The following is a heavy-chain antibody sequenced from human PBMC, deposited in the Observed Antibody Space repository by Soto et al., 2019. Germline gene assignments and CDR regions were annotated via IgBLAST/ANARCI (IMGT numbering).Heavy chain of an antibody. CDR1: GYSFSSFG. CDR2: VSVPSGDT. Sequence: QVQLVQSGAEVKKPGASVKVSCKASGYSFSSFGISWVRQAPGQGLEWVGWVSVPSGDTSSAQNFQGRVTVTTDTSTSTAYMEVGSLRSDDTAVYYCAREDGSRSGTSYHYYGMDVWGQGTTVTVSS. J-gene: IGHJ6*02. D-gene: IGHD6-13*01. V-gene: IGHV1-18*01. CDR3: AREDGSRSGTSYHYYGMDV.